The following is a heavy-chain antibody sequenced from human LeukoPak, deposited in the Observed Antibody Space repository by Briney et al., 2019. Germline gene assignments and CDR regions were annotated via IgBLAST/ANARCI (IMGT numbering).Heavy chain of an antibody. V-gene: IGHV1-69-2*01. D-gene: IGHD6-6*01. CDR3: ATAARGLWFDP. Sequence: GATVKISCKASGYTFTDYYMHWVQQAPGKGLEWMGRVDPEDGETIYAEKFQGRVTITADTSTDTAYMELSSLRSEDTAVYYCATAARGLWFDPWGQGTLVTVSS. CDR1: GYTFTDYY. J-gene: IGHJ5*02. CDR2: VDPEDGET.